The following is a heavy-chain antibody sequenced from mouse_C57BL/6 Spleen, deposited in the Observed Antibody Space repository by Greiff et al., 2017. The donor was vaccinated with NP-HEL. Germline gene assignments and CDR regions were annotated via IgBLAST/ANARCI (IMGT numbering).Heavy chain of an antibody. V-gene: IGHV1-82*01. CDR3: YDYDVSY. CDR1: GYAFSSSW. Sequence: VQLQQSGPELVKPGASVKISCKASGYAFSSSWMNWVKQRPGKGLEWIGRIYPGDGDTNYNGKFKGKATLTADKSSSTAYMQLSSLTSEDSAVYFCYDYDVSYWGQGTTLTVSS. D-gene: IGHD2-4*01. J-gene: IGHJ2*01. CDR2: IYPGDGDT.